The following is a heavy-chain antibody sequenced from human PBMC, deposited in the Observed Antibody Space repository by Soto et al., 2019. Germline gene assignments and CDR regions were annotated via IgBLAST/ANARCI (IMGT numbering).Heavy chain of an antibody. D-gene: IGHD2-2*01. J-gene: IGHJ3*02. Sequence: GGSLRLSCAASGFTFDDYAMHWVRQAPGKGLEWVSGISWNSGSIGYADSVKGRFTISRDNAKNPLYLQMNSLRAEDTALYYCAKDYCSSTSCYSSKGAFDIWGQGTMVTVSS. V-gene: IGHV3-9*01. CDR2: ISWNSGSI. CDR1: GFTFDDYA. CDR3: AKDYCSSTSCYSSKGAFDI.